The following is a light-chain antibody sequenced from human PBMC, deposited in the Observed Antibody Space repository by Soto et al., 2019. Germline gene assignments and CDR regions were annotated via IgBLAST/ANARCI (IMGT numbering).Light chain of an antibody. V-gene: IGKV1-39*01. CDR1: QRITAY. J-gene: IGKJ2*01. Sequence: IQMTQSPSSLSASLCDRVTITLRSSQRITAYLNWYQQKPGNAPKLLITTSGTLQRGVPSRFSGSGYGTDFTLTITRLQREYLATYFCQQTYSTPYTFGQGTKLEIK. CDR3: QQTYSTPYT. CDR2: TSG.